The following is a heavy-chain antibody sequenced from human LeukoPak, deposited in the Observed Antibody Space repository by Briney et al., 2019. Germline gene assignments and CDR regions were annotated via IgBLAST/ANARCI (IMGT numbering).Heavy chain of an antibody. Sequence: GGSLRLSCAASGFTFSTFAMSWVRQAPGKGLEWVSTIGGSGVTAYYADSVEGRFTISRDNSENMLYLQMNSLRAEDTAIYYCAKVQGALRDYWGQGNLVTVSS. D-gene: IGHD3-16*01. CDR3: AKVQGALRDY. V-gene: IGHV3-23*01. J-gene: IGHJ4*02. CDR2: IGGSGVTA. CDR1: GFTFSTFA.